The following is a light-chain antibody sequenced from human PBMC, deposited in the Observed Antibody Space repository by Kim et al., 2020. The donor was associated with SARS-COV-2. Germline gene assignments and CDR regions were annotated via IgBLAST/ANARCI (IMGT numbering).Light chain of an antibody. CDR3: QVWDSSSDHRVV. CDR1: SIGSKG. V-gene: IGLV3-21*04. Sequence: PGKTARVSCGGNSIGSKGVHWYQQKSGQAPVVVIYYDSDRPSGIPERFSGSNSGNTATQTISRVEAGDEAVYYCQVWDSSSDHRVVFGGGTQLTVL. J-gene: IGLJ2*01. CDR2: YDS.